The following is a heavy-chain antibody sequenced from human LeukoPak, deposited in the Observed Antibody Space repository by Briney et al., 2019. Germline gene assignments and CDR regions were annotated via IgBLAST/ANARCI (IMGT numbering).Heavy chain of an antibody. Sequence: GASVKVSCKASGYTFTSYGISWVRQAPGQGLEWMGWISAYNGNTNYAQKLQGRVTMTEDTSTDTAYMELSSLRSDDTAVYYCARGPTGYSSSNWFDPWGQGTLVTVSS. CDR3: ARGPTGYSSSNWFDP. CDR2: ISAYNGNT. J-gene: IGHJ5*02. V-gene: IGHV1-18*01. D-gene: IGHD6-19*01. CDR1: GYTFTSYG.